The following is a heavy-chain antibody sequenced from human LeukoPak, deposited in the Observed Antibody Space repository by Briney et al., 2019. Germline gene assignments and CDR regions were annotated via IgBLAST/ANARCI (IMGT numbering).Heavy chain of an antibody. Sequence: GGSLRLSCAASGCTFSSYAMSWVRQAPGKGLEWVSAISGSGGSTYYADSGKGRFTISRDNSNNTLYLQMNSLRAEDTAVYYCAKARDNRLGASDYWGQGTLVTVSS. V-gene: IGHV3-23*01. CDR2: ISGSGGST. CDR3: AKARDNRLGASDY. D-gene: IGHD1-26*01. CDR1: GCTFSSYA. J-gene: IGHJ4*02.